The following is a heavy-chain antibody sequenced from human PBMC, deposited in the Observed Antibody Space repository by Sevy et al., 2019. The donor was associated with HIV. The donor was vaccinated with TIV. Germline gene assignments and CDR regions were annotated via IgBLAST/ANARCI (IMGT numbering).Heavy chain of an antibody. J-gene: IGHJ6*02. V-gene: IGHV4-61*01. Sequence: SETLSLTCTVSGGSVSSGSYYWSWIRQPPGKGLEWIGYIYYSGSTNYNPSLKSRVTISVDTSKNQFSLKLSSVTAADTAVYYCGRDYGGNSPYYYYGMDVWGQGTTVTVSS. CDR2: IYYSGST. CDR1: GGSVSSGSYY. D-gene: IGHD4-17*01. CDR3: GRDYGGNSPYYYYGMDV.